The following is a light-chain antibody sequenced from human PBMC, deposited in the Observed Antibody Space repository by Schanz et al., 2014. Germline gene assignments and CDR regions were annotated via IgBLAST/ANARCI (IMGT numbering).Light chain of an antibody. J-gene: IGKJ2*01. CDR3: QQSFTMPYT. V-gene: IGKV1-39*01. CDR1: QNIRNY. Sequence: DIQMTQSPSSLSASVGDRVTITCRARQNIRNYLNWYQQKPGKAPNLLIYAASGLQSGVPSRFSGSGSGTEFTLIISGLQPEDFACYYCQQSFTMPYTFGPGTKLEI. CDR2: AAS.